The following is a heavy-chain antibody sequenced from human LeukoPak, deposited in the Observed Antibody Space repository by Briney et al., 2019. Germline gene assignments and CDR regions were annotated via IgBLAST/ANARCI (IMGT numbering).Heavy chain of an antibody. J-gene: IGHJ5*02. CDR2: IYYIGST. CDR3: ARGRTTEVPGTPSYNWLDP. CDR1: GGSISSSSHY. D-gene: IGHD6-19*01. V-gene: IGHV4-39*07. Sequence: KPSETLSLTCTVSGGSISSSSHYWGWIRQPPGKGLEWIGNIYYIGSTYYNPSLKSRVTISIDTSKNQFSLKLSSVTAADTAVYYCARGRTTEVPGTPSYNWLDPWGQGTLVTVSS.